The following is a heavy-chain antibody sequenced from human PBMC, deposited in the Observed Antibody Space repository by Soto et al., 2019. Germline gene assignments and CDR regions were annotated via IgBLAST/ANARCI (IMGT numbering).Heavy chain of an antibody. CDR1: GFTFTRYS. CDR3: ARESEDLTSNFDY. V-gene: IGHV3-21*01. CDR2: ISSTTNYI. Sequence: GGSLRLSCAASGFTFTRYSMNWVRQAPGKGLEWVSSISSTTNYIYYADSMKGRFTVSRDNAKNSVYLDMNSLSAEGTAVYYCARESEDLTSNFDYWGQGTLVTVSS. J-gene: IGHJ4*02.